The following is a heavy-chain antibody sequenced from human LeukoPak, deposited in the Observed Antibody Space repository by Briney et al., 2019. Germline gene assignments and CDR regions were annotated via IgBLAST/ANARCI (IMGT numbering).Heavy chain of an antibody. Sequence: PPGGSLRLSCAASGFTFDDYAMHWVRQAPGKGLEWVSGISWNSGSIGYADSVKGRFTISRDNAKNSLYLQMNSLRAEDTAVYYCAKDMGYYDSSGYSDYWGQGTLVTVSS. D-gene: IGHD3-22*01. CDR3: AKDMGYYDSSGYSDY. CDR1: GFTFDDYA. CDR2: ISWNSGSI. V-gene: IGHV3-9*01. J-gene: IGHJ4*02.